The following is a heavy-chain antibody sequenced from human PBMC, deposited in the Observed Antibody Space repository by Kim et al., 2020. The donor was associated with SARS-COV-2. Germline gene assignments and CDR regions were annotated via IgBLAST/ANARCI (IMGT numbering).Heavy chain of an antibody. CDR3: ARGHLRSYYDSSGYYSVDY. D-gene: IGHD3-22*01. J-gene: IGHJ4*02. V-gene: IGHV3-74*01. Sequence: GRFTISRDNAKNTLYLQMNSLRAEDTAVYYCARGHLRSYYDSSGYYSVDYWGQGTLVTVSS.